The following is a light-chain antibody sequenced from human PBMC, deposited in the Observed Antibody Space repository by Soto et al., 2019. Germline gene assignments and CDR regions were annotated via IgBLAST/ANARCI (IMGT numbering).Light chain of an antibody. Sequence: EIVMTQSSATLSVSPGERATLSCRASESVSSKLVWYQKKPGQAPRLLIHDASTRATGIPARFSGSGSGTEFILTISSVEYEDFAIYYCQHYNSYSEAFGQGTKVDI. CDR2: DAS. CDR3: QHYNSYSEA. J-gene: IGKJ1*01. CDR1: ESVSSK. V-gene: IGKV3-15*01.